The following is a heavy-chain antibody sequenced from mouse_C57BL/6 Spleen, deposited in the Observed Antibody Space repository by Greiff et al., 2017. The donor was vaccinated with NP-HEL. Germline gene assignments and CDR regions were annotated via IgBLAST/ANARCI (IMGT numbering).Heavy chain of an antibody. V-gene: IGHV5-9*01. D-gene: IGHD2-4*01. CDR3: ARTDTTYYDYDEAY. Sequence: EVQLVESGGGLVKPGGSLKLSCAASGFNFSSYTMSWVRQTPEKRLEWVATISGGGGNTYYPDSVKGRFTISRDNAKNTLYLQMSSLRSEDTALYYCARTDTTYYDYDEAYWGQGTLVTVSA. J-gene: IGHJ3*01. CDR1: GFNFSSYT. CDR2: ISGGGGNT.